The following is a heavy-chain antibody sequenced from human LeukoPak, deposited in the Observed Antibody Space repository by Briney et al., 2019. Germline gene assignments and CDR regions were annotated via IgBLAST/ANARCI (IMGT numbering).Heavy chain of an antibody. CDR1: GDSITNSIW. CDR3: ARGGDLVATPLDF. J-gene: IGHJ4*02. D-gene: IGHD4-23*01. CDR2: VYHSGSN. Sequence: SETLSLTCDVSGDSITNSIWWSWLRQPPGKGLEWIGEVYHSGSNNYNPSLKSRVTISMDKSKNQFSLKLTSVTAADTAVYYCARGGDLVATPLDFWGQGILVTVSS. V-gene: IGHV4-4*02.